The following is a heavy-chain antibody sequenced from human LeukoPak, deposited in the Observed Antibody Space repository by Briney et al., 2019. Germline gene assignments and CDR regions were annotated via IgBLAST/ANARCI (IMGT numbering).Heavy chain of an antibody. CDR1: GFTFSSYG. D-gene: IGHD2-2*01. CDR2: ISGSGGST. Sequence: PGGSLRLSCAASGFTFSSYGMSWVRQAPGKGLERVSAISGSGGSTYYADSVKGRFTIPRDNAKNSLYLQMNSLRAEDTAVYYCAREKEGYCSRTSCYLDYYYYYMDVWGKGTTVTISS. CDR3: AREKEGYCSRTSCYLDYYYYYMDV. J-gene: IGHJ6*03. V-gene: IGHV3-23*01.